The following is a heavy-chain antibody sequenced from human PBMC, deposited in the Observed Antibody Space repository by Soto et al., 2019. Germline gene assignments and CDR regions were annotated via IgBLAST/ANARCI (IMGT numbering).Heavy chain of an antibody. D-gene: IGHD3-10*01. V-gene: IGHV4-59*08. CDR1: SGPTSSHN. CDR3: VRQGIGPLHGLVDV. CDR2: VYNTGGT. Sequence: QVQLQQSGPGLVKPSETLSLTCTVSSGPTSSHNWGWIRQPPGRGLEWIGYVYNTGGTSYNPTLRSRLTISADTSNKNISLTLSSVTAADTAVYYCVRQGIGPLHGLVDVWGQGTTVSVSS. J-gene: IGHJ6*02.